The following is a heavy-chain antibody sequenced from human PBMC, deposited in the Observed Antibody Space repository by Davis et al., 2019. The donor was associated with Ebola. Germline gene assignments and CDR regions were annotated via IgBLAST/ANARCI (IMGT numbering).Heavy chain of an antibody. CDR1: GFTFSSYG. V-gene: IGHV3-30*02. D-gene: IGHD6-13*01. Sequence: GESLKISCAASGFTFSSYGMHWVRQAPGKGLEWVAVIWYDGSNKYYADSVKGRFTISRDNSKNTLYLQMNSLRAEDTALYYCAKAAAAGTGVFDYWGQGTLVTVSS. J-gene: IGHJ4*02. CDR3: AKAAAAGTGVFDY. CDR2: IWYDGSNK.